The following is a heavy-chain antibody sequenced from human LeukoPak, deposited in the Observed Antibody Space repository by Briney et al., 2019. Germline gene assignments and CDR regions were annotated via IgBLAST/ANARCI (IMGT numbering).Heavy chain of an antibody. CDR2: IKPDGSGK. V-gene: IGHV3-7*05. D-gene: IGHD1-26*01. J-gene: IGHJ6*02. CDR3: TRDASGDTNSGPRMDV. Sequence: GGSLRLSCAASAFTFRTYWMSWVRQAPGKGLEWVAMIKPDGSGKYYVDSVKGLFTISRDNAKNSLYLQMSSLRAEDTAVYYCTRDASGDTNSGPRMDVWGQGTTVTVSS. CDR1: AFTFRTYW.